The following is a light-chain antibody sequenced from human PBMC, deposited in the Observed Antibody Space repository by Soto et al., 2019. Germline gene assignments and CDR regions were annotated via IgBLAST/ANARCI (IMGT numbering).Light chain of an antibody. CDR3: QQYDNRPLT. Sequence: DIQMTQSPSSLSASVGDRVTITCQASQDSSNYLNWYQQKPGKAHKLLIYDASNLETGVPSRFSGSGSGTDCTFTISRLQSEDIATYYCQQYDNRPLTFGGGTKVEIK. CDR2: DAS. V-gene: IGKV1-33*01. J-gene: IGKJ4*01. CDR1: QDSSNY.